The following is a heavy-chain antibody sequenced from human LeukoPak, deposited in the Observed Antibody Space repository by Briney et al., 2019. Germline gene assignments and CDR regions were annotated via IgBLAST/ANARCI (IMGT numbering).Heavy chain of an antibody. CDR2: IYSGGST. CDR1: GFIVSSNY. CDR3: ARDSDYYGFTY. Sequence: GGSLRLSCAASGFIVSSNYMSWVRQAPGKGLEWVSVIYSGGSTYYADSVKGRFNISRDNSKNTLYLQINSPRVEDTAVYYCARDSDYYGFTYWGQGTLVSVSS. J-gene: IGHJ4*02. D-gene: IGHD1-26*01. V-gene: IGHV3-53*01.